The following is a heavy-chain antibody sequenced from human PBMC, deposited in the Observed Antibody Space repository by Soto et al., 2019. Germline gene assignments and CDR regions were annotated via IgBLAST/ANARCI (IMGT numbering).Heavy chain of an antibody. Sequence: GGSLRLSCAASGFTFSSYAMSWVRQAPGKGLEWVSAISGSGGSTYYADSVKGRFTISRDNSKNTLYLQMNSLRAEDTAVYYCAKDHSGDDFWSGYPSVFYFDYWGQGTLVPVSS. J-gene: IGHJ4*02. D-gene: IGHD3-3*01. V-gene: IGHV3-23*01. CDR2: ISGSGGST. CDR3: AKDHSGDDFWSGYPSVFYFDY. CDR1: GFTFSSYA.